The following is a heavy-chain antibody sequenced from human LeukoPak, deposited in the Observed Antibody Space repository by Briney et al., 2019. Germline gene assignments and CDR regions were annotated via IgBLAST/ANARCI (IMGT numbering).Heavy chain of an antibody. CDR2: IYTSGST. Sequence: GGSLRLTCAASGFSVTTNYVSWVRQAPGKGLEWVALIYTSGSTFYADSVMGRFTVSRDNSKNTLYLQMNSLRAEDSAAYYCARDRAGTQSWVEFDLWGQGTLVTVSS. CDR1: GFSVTTNY. D-gene: IGHD3-10*01. J-gene: IGHJ5*02. V-gene: IGHV3-66*03. CDR3: ARDRAGTQSWVEFDL.